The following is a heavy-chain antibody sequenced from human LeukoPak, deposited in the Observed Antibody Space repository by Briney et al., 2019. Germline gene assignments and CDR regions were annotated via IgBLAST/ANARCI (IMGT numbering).Heavy chain of an antibody. CDR3: ARDYTGGWNDY. CDR1: GFMFSDYW. D-gene: IGHD7-27*01. CDR2: TEEHGSEK. Sequence: GGSLRLSCAASGFMFSDYWMSWVRQAPGRGLEWVANTEEHGSEKYYVDSVKGRFTISRDNAKNSLYLQLNSLRVEDTAVYYCARDYTGGWNDYWGQGTLVTVSS. J-gene: IGHJ4*02. V-gene: IGHV3-7*01.